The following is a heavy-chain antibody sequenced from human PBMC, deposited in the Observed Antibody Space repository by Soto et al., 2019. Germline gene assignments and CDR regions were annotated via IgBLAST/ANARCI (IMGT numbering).Heavy chain of an antibody. J-gene: IGHJ4*02. Sequence: GGSLRLSCAASGFTFSTCAMNWVRQAPGKGLEWVSAIIGDGGNTYYADFVKGRFTISRDNSKNTLYLQMNSLRAEDTAVYYCAKARIEIWLRSGFDYWGQGTLVTVSS. CDR2: IIGDGGNT. D-gene: IGHD5-18*01. CDR1: GFTFSTCA. V-gene: IGHV3-23*01. CDR3: AKARIEIWLRSGFDY.